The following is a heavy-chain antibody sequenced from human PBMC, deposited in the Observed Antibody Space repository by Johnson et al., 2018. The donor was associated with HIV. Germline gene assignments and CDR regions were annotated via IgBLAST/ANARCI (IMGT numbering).Heavy chain of an antibody. CDR3: AKEDCSSTRCSDWDSAFDI. D-gene: IGHD2-2*01. Sequence: QVQLVESGGGLIQPGGSLRLSCAASGFTFSDYFIDWVRQAPGKGLEWVAVISYDGSNKYYADSVKGRFTISRDNSKNTLYLQMNSLRAEDTAVYYCAKEDCSSTRCSDWDSAFDIWGQGTMVTVSS. CDR1: GFTFSDYF. V-gene: IGHV3-30*18. J-gene: IGHJ3*02. CDR2: ISYDGSNK.